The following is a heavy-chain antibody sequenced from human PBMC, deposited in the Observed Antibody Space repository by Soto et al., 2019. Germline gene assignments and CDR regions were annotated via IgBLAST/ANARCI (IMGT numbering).Heavy chain of an antibody. J-gene: IGHJ3*02. CDR2: IIPIFGTA. Sequence: QVRLVQSGAEVKKPGSSVKVSCKASGGTFSSYAISWVRQAPGQGLEWMGGIIPIFGTANYAQKFQGRVAITADESTRTAYMELRSLRSEDTAVYYCARASEQWPINHDAFDIWGQGTMVTVSS. D-gene: IGHD6-19*01. CDR3: ARASEQWPINHDAFDI. CDR1: GGTFSSYA. V-gene: IGHV1-69*01.